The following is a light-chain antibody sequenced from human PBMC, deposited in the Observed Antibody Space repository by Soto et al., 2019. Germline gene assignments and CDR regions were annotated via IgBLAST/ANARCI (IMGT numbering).Light chain of an antibody. CDR1: QNINTW. Sequence: IQMTQSPSTLSASVGDRVTITCRASQNINTWLAWYQQKPGKAPRLLIYRASSLENGVPSRFGVRGSGTQSIFTISSLQPDDSATYYCQQYSSDSTFGQGTKVEIK. J-gene: IGKJ1*01. CDR2: RAS. V-gene: IGKV1-5*03. CDR3: QQYSSDST.